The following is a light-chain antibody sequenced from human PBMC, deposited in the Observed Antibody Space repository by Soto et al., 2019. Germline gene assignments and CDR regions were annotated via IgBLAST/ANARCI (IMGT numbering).Light chain of an antibody. V-gene: IGKV2-28*01. CDR1: QRLIHSNGYNF. CDR2: LGS. CDR3: MQALQTPIT. J-gene: IGKJ5*01. Sequence: DIVMTQSPLSLFVSPGEPASISCRSSQRLIHSNGYNFLDWYLQKPGQSPQLLIYLGSDRASGVPDRFSGSGSGTDFTLKISRVEAEDAGVYYCMQALQTPITFGQGTRLEI.